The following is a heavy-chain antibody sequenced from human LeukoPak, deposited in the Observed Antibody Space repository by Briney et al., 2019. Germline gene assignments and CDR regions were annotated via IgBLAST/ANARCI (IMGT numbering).Heavy chain of an antibody. CDR1: GGSISSYY. D-gene: IGHD3-9*01. Sequence: SETLSLTCTVSGGSISSYYWSWIRQPPGKGLEWIGYIYYSGSTNYNPSLKSRVTISVDTSKDQFSLKLSSVTAADTAVYYCARVWSPPDYDILTGYYGGWFDPWGQGTLVTVSS. CDR2: IYYSGST. V-gene: IGHV4-59*01. CDR3: ARVWSPPDYDILTGYYGGWFDP. J-gene: IGHJ5*02.